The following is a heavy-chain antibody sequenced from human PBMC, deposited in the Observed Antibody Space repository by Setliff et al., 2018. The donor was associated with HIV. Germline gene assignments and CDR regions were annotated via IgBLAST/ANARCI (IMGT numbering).Heavy chain of an antibody. CDR3: ARAAPGGIAAAGTVAFDI. CDR1: GYTFTSYG. CDR2: ISAYNGNT. J-gene: IGHJ3*02. Sequence: ASVKVSCKASGYTFTSYGISWVRQAPGQGLEWMGWISAYNGNTSYAQKFQGRVTITTDESTSTAYMELSSLRSEDTAVYYCARAAPGGIAAAGTVAFDIWGQGTMVTVSS. V-gene: IGHV1-18*01. D-gene: IGHD6-13*01.